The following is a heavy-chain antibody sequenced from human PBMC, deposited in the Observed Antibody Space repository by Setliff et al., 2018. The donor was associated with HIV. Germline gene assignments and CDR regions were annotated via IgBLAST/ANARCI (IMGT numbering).Heavy chain of an antibody. D-gene: IGHD6-19*01. CDR1: GGSISSGGYY. V-gene: IGHV4-31*03. J-gene: IGHJ5*02. Sequence: SETLSLTCTVSGGSISSGGYYWSWIRQHPGKGLEWIGYIYYSGRTYYNPSLKSRVTISVDTSEIQFSLKLSSLTAADTAVYYCARGRTQWPNYNYFDPWGLGTLVTVSS. CDR2: IYYSGRT. CDR3: ARGRTQWPNYNYFDP.